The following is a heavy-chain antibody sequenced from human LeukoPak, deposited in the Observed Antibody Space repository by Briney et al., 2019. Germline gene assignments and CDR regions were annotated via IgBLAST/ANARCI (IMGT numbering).Heavy chain of an antibody. V-gene: IGHV4-39*01. CDR1: GGSISSTSYY. CDR3: ARQGGGIGY. J-gene: IGHJ4*02. Sequence: PSETLSLTCTVSGGSISSTSYYWGWIRQPPGKGLEWIGSIYYSESISYNPSLKSRVTISVDTSKNQVSLKLSSVTAADTAVYYCARQGGGIGYWGQGTLVTVSS. CDR2: IYYSESI. D-gene: IGHD3-16*01.